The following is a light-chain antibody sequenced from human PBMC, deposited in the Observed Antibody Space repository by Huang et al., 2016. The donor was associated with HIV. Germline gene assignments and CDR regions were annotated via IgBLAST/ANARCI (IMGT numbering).Light chain of an antibody. CDR3: QQRSNWPLT. V-gene: IGKV3-11*01. CDR1: QSVSSS. Sequence: EIVLTQSPATLSLSPGERATLSCRASQSVSSSLAWYQQKPGKAPRLLIYDASDRATGIPARFSGSVSGTDFTLTISSLEPEDFAVYYCQQRSNWPLTFGGGTKVDIK. CDR2: DAS. J-gene: IGKJ4*01.